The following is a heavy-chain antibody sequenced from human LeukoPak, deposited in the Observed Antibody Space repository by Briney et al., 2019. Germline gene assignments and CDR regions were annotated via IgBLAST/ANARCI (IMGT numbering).Heavy chain of an antibody. V-gene: IGHV4-34*01. CDR2: INHSGST. CDR3: ARDWGLLATSGRGALDI. J-gene: IGHJ3*02. D-gene: IGHD2-15*01. CDR1: GGSFSGYY. Sequence: SETLSLTCAVYGGSFSGYYWSWIRQPPGKGLEWIGEINHSGSTNYNPSLKSRVTISVDTSKNQFSLNLSSVTAADTAVYYCARDWGLLATSGRGALDIWGQGTMVTVSS.